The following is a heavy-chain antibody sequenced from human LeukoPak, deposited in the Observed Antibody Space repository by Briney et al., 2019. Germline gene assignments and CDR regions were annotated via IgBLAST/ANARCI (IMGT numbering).Heavy chain of an antibody. Sequence: GGSLRLSCAASGFTFSSYWMSWVRQAPGKGLEWVSAISGSGGSTYYADSVKGRFTISRDNSKNTLYLQMNSLRAEDTAVYYCAKDVSYSIAVAGNYFDYWGQGTLVTVSS. CDR1: GFTFSSYW. D-gene: IGHD6-19*01. V-gene: IGHV3-23*01. CDR2: ISGSGGST. J-gene: IGHJ4*02. CDR3: AKDVSYSIAVAGNYFDY.